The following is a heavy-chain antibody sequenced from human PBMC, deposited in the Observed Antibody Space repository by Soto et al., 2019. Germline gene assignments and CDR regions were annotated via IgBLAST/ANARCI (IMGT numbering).Heavy chain of an antibody. CDR2: IIPILGIA. Sequence: GASVKVSCKASGGTFSSYTISWVRQAPGQGLEWMGRIIPILGIANYAQKFQGRVTITADKSTSTAYMELSSLRSEDTAVYSCARAGLGSSSWRDAFDIWGQGTMVTVSS. D-gene: IGHD6-13*01. J-gene: IGHJ3*02. CDR1: GGTFSSYT. CDR3: ARAGLGSSSWRDAFDI. V-gene: IGHV1-69*02.